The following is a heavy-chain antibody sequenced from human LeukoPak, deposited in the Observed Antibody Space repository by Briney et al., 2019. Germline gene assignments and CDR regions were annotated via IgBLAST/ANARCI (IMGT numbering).Heavy chain of an antibody. CDR1: GFSLSTSGMC. V-gene: IGHV2-70*01. J-gene: IGHJ4*02. D-gene: IGHD3-16*01. CDR2: IDWDEDK. CDR3: ARTRGEPQLLDY. Sequence: SGPALVNPTQTLTLTCTFSGFSLSTSGMCVGWIRQPPGKALGWRVLIDWDEDKYYSTSLKTRLIISKDTSQNQVVLTMTNMDPVDTATYYCARTRGEPQLLDYWGQGTLVTVSS.